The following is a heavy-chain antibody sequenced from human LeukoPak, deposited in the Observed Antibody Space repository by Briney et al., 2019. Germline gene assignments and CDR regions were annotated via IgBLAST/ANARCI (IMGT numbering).Heavy chain of an antibody. D-gene: IGHD1/OR15-1a*01. Sequence: PGGSLRLSCADSGFTFSRHTMNWVRQAPGKGLEWISYISSSSDIIFYAGSVKGRFTISRDNAKNTLYLQMNSLRAEDTAVYYCAREWNSRARFDYWGQGSLVTVSS. CDR2: ISSSSDII. CDR1: GFTFSRHT. V-gene: IGHV3-48*04. J-gene: IGHJ4*02. CDR3: AREWNSRARFDY.